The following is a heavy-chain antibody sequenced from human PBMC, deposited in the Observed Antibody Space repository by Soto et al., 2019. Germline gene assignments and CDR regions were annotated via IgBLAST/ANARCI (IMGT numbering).Heavy chain of an antibody. Sequence: EVQLVESGGGLVQPGGSLRLSCTASGFTFSKYWMSWVRQAPGEGLEWVANMNQDGSERYYVDSVKGRFTISRDNAKNSLYLQVSSLRAEYTAIYYCTRDRSGTMLFWGLGTLVTVSS. V-gene: IGHV3-7*01. CDR3: TRDRSGTMLF. D-gene: IGHD1-7*01. CDR2: MNQDGSER. CDR1: GFTFSKYW. J-gene: IGHJ4*02.